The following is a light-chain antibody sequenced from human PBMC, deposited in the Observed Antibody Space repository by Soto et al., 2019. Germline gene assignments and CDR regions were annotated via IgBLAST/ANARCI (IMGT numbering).Light chain of an antibody. V-gene: IGLV2-14*01. J-gene: IGLJ1*01. CDR2: DVT. Sequence: QSVLTQPASVSGSPGQSITISCTGTSSDVGGYNFVSWYQQHPDKAPKLMIYDVTNRPSGFFNLFSGSKFGNPASLTFFGLQAEDEADYYCSSHTSISTYVFGTGTKVTVL. CDR1: SSDVGGYNF. CDR3: SSHTSISTYV.